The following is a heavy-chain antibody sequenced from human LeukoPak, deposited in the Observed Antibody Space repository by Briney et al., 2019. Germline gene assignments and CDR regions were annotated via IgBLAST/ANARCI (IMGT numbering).Heavy chain of an antibody. D-gene: IGHD4-17*01. V-gene: IGHV3-23*01. Sequence: GGSLRLSCAASGFIFTNAWMSWVRQAPGKGLEWVSSISGNGGSTQYADSVQGRFAISRDNSKNTLYLQMNSLRAEDTAVYFCAKDPNGDYIGTFDIWGQGTMVTVSS. CDR3: AKDPNGDYIGTFDI. CDR1: GFIFTNAW. J-gene: IGHJ3*02. CDR2: ISGNGGST.